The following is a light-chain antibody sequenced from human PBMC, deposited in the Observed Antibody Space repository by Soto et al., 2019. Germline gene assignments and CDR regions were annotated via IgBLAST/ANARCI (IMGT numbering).Light chain of an antibody. CDR2: GVT. Sequence: QSVLAQPPSASGSPGQSVTISCTGSGSDIGAYNFVSWYQQHPGKAPKLMIFGVTERPSGVPDRFSGSKSGNTASLTVSGLQADDEAVYYCYSYTITSTYVFGTGTKLTVL. J-gene: IGLJ1*01. CDR3: YSYTITSTYV. V-gene: IGLV2-8*01. CDR1: GSDIGAYNF.